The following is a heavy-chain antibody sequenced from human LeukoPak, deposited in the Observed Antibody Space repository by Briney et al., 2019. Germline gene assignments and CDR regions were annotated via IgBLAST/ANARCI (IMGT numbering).Heavy chain of an antibody. Sequence: SVKVSCKASGGTFSSYAISWVRQAPGQGLEWMGRIIPIFGTANYAQKFQGRVTITTDESTSTAYMELSSLRSEDTAVYYCARGTSSVPADMTTLIMDVWGKGTTVTVSS. V-gene: IGHV1-69*05. J-gene: IGHJ6*03. D-gene: IGHD4-17*01. CDR1: GGTFSSYA. CDR3: ARGTSSVPADMTTLIMDV. CDR2: IIPIFGTA.